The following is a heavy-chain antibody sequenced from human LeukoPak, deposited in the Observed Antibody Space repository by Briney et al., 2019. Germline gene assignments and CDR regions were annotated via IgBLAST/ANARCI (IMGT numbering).Heavy chain of an antibody. Sequence: PSQTLSLTCAVYGGSFSGYYWSWIRQPPGKGLEWIGEINHSGSTNYNPSLKSRVTISVDTPKNQFSLNLSSVTAADTAVYYCARGVDCSDFAFDIWGQGTMVTVSS. J-gene: IGHJ3*02. D-gene: IGHD2-15*01. V-gene: IGHV4-34*01. CDR3: ARGVDCSDFAFDI. CDR1: GGSFSGYY. CDR2: INHSGST.